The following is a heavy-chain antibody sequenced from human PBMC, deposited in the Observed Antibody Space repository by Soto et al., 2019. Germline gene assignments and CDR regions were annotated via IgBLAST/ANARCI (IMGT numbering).Heavy chain of an antibody. D-gene: IGHD3-9*01. Sequence: GGSLRLSCAASGFTVSSNYMSWVRQAPGKGLEWVSVIYSGGSTYYADSVKGRFTISRDNSKNTLYLQMNSLRAEDTAVYYCARYNQLTTGYYDPHKYYGMDVWGQGTTVTVSS. CDR3: ARYNQLTTGYYDPHKYYGMDV. CDR2: IYSGGST. J-gene: IGHJ6*02. CDR1: GFTVSSNY. V-gene: IGHV3-53*01.